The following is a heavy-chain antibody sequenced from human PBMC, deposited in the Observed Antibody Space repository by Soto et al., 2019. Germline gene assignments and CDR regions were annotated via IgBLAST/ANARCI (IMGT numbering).Heavy chain of an antibody. J-gene: IGHJ4*02. D-gene: IGHD1-26*01. CDR3: ARDQGPYSGTYYFDY. V-gene: IGHV4-31*03. CDR2: IYYSGST. Sequence: QVQLQESGPGLVKPSQTLSLTCTVSGGSISSGGYYWSWIRQHPGKGLEWIGYIYYSGSTYYNPSLKSRVTISVDTSKNQFSLKLSSVTAADTAVYYCARDQGPYSGTYYFDYWGQGTLVTVSS. CDR1: GGSISSGGYY.